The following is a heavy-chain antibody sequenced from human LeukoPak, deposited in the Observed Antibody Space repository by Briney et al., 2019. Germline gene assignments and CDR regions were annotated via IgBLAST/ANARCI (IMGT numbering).Heavy chain of an antibody. V-gene: IGHV3-23*01. CDR1: GFTFSSYG. Sequence: GGSLRLSCAASGFTFSSYGMSWVRQAPGKGLEWVSASGSGGSTYYADSVKGRFTISRDNSKNTLYLQMNSLRAEDTAVYYCARDYGGSSPFDYWGQGTLVTVSS. J-gene: IGHJ4*02. CDR2: SGSGGST. D-gene: IGHD4-23*01. CDR3: ARDYGGSSPFDY.